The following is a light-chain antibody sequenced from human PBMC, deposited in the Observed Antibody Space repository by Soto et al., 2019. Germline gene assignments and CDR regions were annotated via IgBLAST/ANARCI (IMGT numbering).Light chain of an antibody. J-gene: IGKJ5*01. Sequence: IVLTVSPGTLALSPGERASLSCRATQSVDNTFLAWLQQKPGQAPRLLLYGTSTRATGVPDRFSGSGSGTDFTLTISSLQPEDVATYYCQHSHSTPRITFGQGTRLEIK. V-gene: IGKV3-20*01. CDR1: QSVDNTF. CDR2: GTS. CDR3: QHSHSTPRIT.